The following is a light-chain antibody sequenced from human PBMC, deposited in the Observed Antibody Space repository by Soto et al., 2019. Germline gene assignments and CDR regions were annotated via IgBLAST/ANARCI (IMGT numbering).Light chain of an antibody. CDR1: QSVSSN. CDR3: QQYSNWPPT. Sequence: EIVMTQSPTILSVSPGERATLSCRASQSVSSNLAWYQQKPGQAPRLLIYGASNRATGIPARFSGSGSRTEFTLTISSLQSEDFAVYFCQQYSNWPPTFGQGTKVDIK. V-gene: IGKV3D-15*01. CDR2: GAS. J-gene: IGKJ1*01.